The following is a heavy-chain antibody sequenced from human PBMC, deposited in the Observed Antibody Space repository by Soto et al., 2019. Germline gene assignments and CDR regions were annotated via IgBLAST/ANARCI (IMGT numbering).Heavy chain of an antibody. CDR1: GFTFTRYS. Sequence: GPLRLSCAAFGFTFTRYSMNWVRQAPGKGLEWVSSISSTTNYIYYGDSMKGRFTISRDNGKNSLYLEIHSLRAEDTAVYYCARESEDLTSNFDYWGQGTLVTVSS. J-gene: IGHJ4*02. CDR3: ARESEDLTSNFDY. V-gene: IGHV3-21*06. CDR2: ISSTTNYI.